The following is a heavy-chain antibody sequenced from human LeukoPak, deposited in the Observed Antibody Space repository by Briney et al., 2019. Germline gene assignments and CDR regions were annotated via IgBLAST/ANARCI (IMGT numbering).Heavy chain of an antibody. V-gene: IGHV4-34*01. CDR3: ARGRRYFDWLFQPHYFDY. D-gene: IGHD3-9*01. Sequence: SGTLSLTCAVYGGSISGYYWSWIRQPPGKGLEWIGEVNHCGSTNYNPSLKSRVTISVDTSKNQFSLKLSSVTAADTAVYYCARGRRYFDWLFQPHYFDYWGQGTLVTVSS. J-gene: IGHJ4*02. CDR2: VNHCGST. CDR1: GGSISGYY.